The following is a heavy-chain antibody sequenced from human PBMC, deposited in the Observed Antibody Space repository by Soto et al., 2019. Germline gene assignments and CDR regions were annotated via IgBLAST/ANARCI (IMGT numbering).Heavy chain of an antibody. J-gene: IGHJ4*02. V-gene: IGHV3-33*08. CDR3: ARALFYYDRETLNELGY. D-gene: IGHD3-22*01. Sequence: GGSLRLSCAASGFTFSTYAMHWVRQAPGKGLEWVAVIWFNGSNKYYGDSVRGRFTISRDNSKNTLYLQMNSLTAEDTAVYFCARALFYYDRETLNELGYWGQGTLVTVSS. CDR2: IWFNGSNK. CDR1: GFTFSTYA.